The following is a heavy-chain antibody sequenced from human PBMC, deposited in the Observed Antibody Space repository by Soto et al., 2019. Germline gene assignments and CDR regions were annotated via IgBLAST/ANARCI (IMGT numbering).Heavy chain of an antibody. Sequence: AGGSLRLSCAASGFTFSSYGMHWVRQAPGKGLEWVAVIWYDGSNKYYADSVKGRFTISRDNSKNTLYLQMNSLRAEDTAVYYCARDQTNPDSSGYYFDYWGQGTLVTVSS. J-gene: IGHJ4*02. CDR2: IWYDGSNK. CDR3: ARDQTNPDSSGYYFDY. CDR1: GFTFSSYG. D-gene: IGHD3-22*01. V-gene: IGHV3-33*01.